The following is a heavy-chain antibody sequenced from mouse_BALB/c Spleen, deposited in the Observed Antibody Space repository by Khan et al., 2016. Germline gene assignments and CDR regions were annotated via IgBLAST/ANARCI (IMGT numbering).Heavy chain of an antibody. D-gene: IGHD2-14*01. CDR2: INPDSSTI. Sequence: EVKLLESGGGLVQPGGSLKLSCAASGFDFSRYWMSWVRQAPGKGLEWIGEINPDSSTINYTPSLKDKFIISRDNANNTLYLQMSNVTSEDTALYYCARGRWYEAMDYWGQGTSVTVSS. CDR3: ARGRWYEAMDY. J-gene: IGHJ4*01. V-gene: IGHV4-1*02. CDR1: GFDFSRYW.